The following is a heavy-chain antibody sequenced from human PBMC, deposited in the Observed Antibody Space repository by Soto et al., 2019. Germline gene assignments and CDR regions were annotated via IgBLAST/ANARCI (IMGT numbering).Heavy chain of an antibody. Sequence: VSLRLSCTASGFSVNDNYMAWVRQAPGKSPEWVAVIFTRGTAHYADSVTGRFTFSRDNSKRTLNLQLNNLRAEDTAVYYCTKLWGYYFESWGQGTLVTVYS. V-gene: IGHV3-53*01. CDR2: IFTRGTA. D-gene: IGHD3-22*01. CDR1: GFSVNDNY. J-gene: IGHJ4*02. CDR3: TKLWGYYFES.